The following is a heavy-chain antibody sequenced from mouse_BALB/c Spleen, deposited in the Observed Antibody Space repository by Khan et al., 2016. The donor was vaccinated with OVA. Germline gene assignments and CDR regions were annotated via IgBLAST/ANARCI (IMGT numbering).Heavy chain of an antibody. J-gene: IGHJ4*01. CDR3: ARDGSRYNYAMDY. CDR1: GYSITSDYA. V-gene: IGHV3-2*02. D-gene: IGHD2-3*01. Sequence: EVKLLESGPGLVKPSQSLSLTCTVTGYSITSDYAWNWIRQFPGNKLEWMGYISYSGSTNYNPSLKSRISITRDTPKNQFFLQLNYVTTEDTATYYCARDGSRYNYAMDYWGQGTSVTVSS. CDR2: ISYSGST.